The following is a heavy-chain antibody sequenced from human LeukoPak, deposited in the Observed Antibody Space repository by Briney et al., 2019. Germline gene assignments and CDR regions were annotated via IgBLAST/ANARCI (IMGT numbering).Heavy chain of an antibody. CDR1: GGSFSGYY. CDR3: ASLGYCSGGNCYSNWFDP. Sequence: SETLSLTCAVYGGSFSGYYWSWIRQPPGKGLEWIGEINHSGSTSYNTSLKSRVTISVDTSKNQFSLKLSSVTAADTAVYYCASLGYCSGGNCYSNWFDPWGQGTLVTVSS. J-gene: IGHJ5*02. V-gene: IGHV4-34*01. D-gene: IGHD2-15*01. CDR2: INHSGST.